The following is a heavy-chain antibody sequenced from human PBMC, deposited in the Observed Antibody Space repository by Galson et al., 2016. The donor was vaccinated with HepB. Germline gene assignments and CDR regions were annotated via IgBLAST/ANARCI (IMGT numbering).Heavy chain of an antibody. V-gene: IGHV3-21*01. CDR2: ISSGSSYI. J-gene: IGHJ3*02. CDR3: ARVRVGATFTDALDI. D-gene: IGHD1-26*01. Sequence: SPRLSCAASGFTFSSYSMNWVRQAPGKGLEWVSSISSGSSYIYYADSVKGRFTISRDNAKNSLYLQMNSLRAEDTAVYYCARVRVGATFTDALDIWGQGTMVTVSS. CDR1: GFTFSSYS.